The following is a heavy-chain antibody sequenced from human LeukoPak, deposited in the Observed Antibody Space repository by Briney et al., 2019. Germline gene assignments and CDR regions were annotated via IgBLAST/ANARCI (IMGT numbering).Heavy chain of an antibody. CDR2: IGQDGSEK. CDR1: GFTFSTSW. D-gene: IGHD1-26*01. Sequence: PGGSLRLSCAASGFTFSTSWMSWVRQAPGKGLGWVANIGQDGSEKNHVDSVKGRFTISRDNAKNSLFLQMNSLRVEDTALYYCARDRNKGATDYWGQGTLVTVSS. CDR3: ARDRNKGATDY. V-gene: IGHV3-7*01. J-gene: IGHJ4*02.